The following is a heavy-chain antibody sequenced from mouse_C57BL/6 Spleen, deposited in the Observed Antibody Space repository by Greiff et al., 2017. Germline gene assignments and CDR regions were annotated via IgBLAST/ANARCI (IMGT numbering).Heavy chain of an antibody. V-gene: IGHV3-8*01. Sequence: EVKLQESGPGLAKPSPTLSLTCSVTGYSITSDYWNWIRKFPGNKLEYMGYISHSGSTYYNPSLKSRISISRDTSKNQYYLQLNSVTTEDTATDYCARSRLYDGYYYFDYWGQGTTLTVSS. CDR1: GYSITSDY. D-gene: IGHD2-3*01. J-gene: IGHJ2*01. CDR2: ISHSGST. CDR3: ARSRLYDGYYYFDY.